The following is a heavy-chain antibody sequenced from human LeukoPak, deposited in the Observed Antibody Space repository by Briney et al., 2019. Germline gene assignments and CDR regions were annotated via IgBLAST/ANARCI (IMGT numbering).Heavy chain of an antibody. CDR3: ARVAQLLWFGELDY. CDR1: GFTFDEYG. Sequence: PGGSLRLSCAPSGFTFDEYGMSWVRHAPGGGREWVSGINWNGGSKGYADSVKGRFTISRDNAKNSLYLQMNSLRAEDTALYYCARVAQLLWFGELDYWGQGTLVTVSS. V-gene: IGHV3-20*04. D-gene: IGHD3-10*01. J-gene: IGHJ4*02. CDR2: INWNGGSK.